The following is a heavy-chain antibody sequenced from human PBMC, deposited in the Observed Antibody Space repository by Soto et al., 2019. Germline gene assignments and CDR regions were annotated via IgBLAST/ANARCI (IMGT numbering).Heavy chain of an antibody. CDR1: GDSVSSNSAA. CDR3: ARVDYDILTGSHYYYYGMDV. V-gene: IGHV6-1*01. J-gene: IGHJ6*02. CDR2: TYYRSKWYN. D-gene: IGHD3-9*01. Sequence: SHTLSLTCAISGDSVSSNSAAWNWIRQSPSRGLEWLGRTYYRSKWYNDYAVSVKSRITINPDTSKNQFSLQLNSVTPEDTAVYYCARVDYDILTGSHYYYYGMDVWGQGTTVTVSS.